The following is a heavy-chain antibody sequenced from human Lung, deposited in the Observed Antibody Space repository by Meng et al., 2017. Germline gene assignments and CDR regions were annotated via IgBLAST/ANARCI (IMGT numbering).Heavy chain of an antibody. D-gene: IGHD2-2*01. CDR2: TSTYNSNR. Sequence: QVHLVQSGPEVRKPGASVKGSCQDAGYSFTNYGINWVRQAPGKGLEWMGWTSTYNSNRNYAQSLQGRVTMTTDTSTTTAYMELRSLTFDDTAVYYCARGRHCSSTTCYLSDSWGQGTLVTVSS. CDR1: GYSFTNYG. V-gene: IGHV1-18*01. J-gene: IGHJ4*02. CDR3: ARGRHCSSTTCYLSDS.